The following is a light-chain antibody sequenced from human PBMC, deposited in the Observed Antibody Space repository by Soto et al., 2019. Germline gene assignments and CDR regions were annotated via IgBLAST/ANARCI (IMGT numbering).Light chain of an antibody. Sequence: DIVMTQSPDSLAVSLGERATINCKSSQSVLHSSNNKNYLAWYQQKPGQPPKLLIYWASTRGSGVPDRFGAMGSGTDCALTIGGLQAEGEAVYDCQQYFSAALCFGGRTKVVIK. CDR1: QSVLHSSNNKNY. J-gene: IGKJ4*01. CDR2: WAS. V-gene: IGKV4-1*01. CDR3: QQYFSAALC.